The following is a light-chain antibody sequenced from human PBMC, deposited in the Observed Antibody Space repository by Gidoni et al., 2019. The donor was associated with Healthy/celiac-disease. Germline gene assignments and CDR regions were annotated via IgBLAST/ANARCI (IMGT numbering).Light chain of an antibody. CDR1: QSISSY. V-gene: IGKV1-39*01. CDR2: AAS. CDR3: QQSYSTPWT. J-gene: IGKJ1*01. Sequence: IQMTQSPSSLSASVGDRVTITCRASQSISSYLNWYQQKPGKAPKLLIYAASSLQSGVPSRFSGSGSGTDFTLTICSLQPEDFATYYCQQSYSTPWTFGQGTQVEIK.